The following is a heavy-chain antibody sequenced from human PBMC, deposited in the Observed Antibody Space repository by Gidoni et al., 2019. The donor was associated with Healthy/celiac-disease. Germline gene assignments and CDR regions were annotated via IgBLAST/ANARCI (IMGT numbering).Heavy chain of an antibody. V-gene: IGHV1-18*01. D-gene: IGHD3-16*02. CDR3: ARDGRPGGDYVWGSYRYTGIRSGPEPPDY. CDR1: GYTFTSYG. Sequence: QVQLVQSGAEVKKPGASVKVSCKASGYTFTSYGISWVRKAPGQGLEWMGWISAYNGNTNYAQKLQGRVTMTTDTSTSTAYMELRSLRSDDTAVYYCARDGRPGGDYVWGSYRYTGIRSGPEPPDYWGQGTLVTVSS. J-gene: IGHJ4*02. CDR2: ISAYNGNT.